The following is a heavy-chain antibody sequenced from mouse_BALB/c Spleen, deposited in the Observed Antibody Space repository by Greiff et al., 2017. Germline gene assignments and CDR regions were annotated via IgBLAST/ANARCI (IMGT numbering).Heavy chain of an antibody. CDR2: INPSNGRT. J-gene: IGHJ4*01. V-gene: IGHV1S81*02. D-gene: IGHD2-14*01. Sequence: VQLQQPGAELVKPGASVKLSCKASGYTFTSYWMHWVKQRPGQGLEWIGEINPSNGRTNYNEKFKSKATLTVDKSSSTAYMQLSSLTSEDAAVYYCARKGYYRYERNARDYWGQGTSVTVSS. CDR1: GYTFTSYW. CDR3: ARKGYYRYERNARDY.